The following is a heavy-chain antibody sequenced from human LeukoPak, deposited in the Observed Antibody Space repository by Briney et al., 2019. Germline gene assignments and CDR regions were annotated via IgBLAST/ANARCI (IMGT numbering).Heavy chain of an antibody. CDR1: GGSISSYY. J-gene: IGHJ6*03. CDR3: ARDKSNYPPYYYYYMDV. V-gene: IGHV4-4*07. Sequence: SETLSLTCTVSGGSISSYYWSWIRQPAGKGLEWIGRIYTSGSTNYNPSLKSRVTMSVDTSKNQFSLKLSSVTAADTAVYYCARDKSNYPPYYYYYMDVWGKGTTVTVSS. CDR2: IYTSGST. D-gene: IGHD4-11*01.